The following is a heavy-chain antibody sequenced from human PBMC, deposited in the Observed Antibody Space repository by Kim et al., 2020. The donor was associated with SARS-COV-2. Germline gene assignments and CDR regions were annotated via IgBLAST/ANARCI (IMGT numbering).Heavy chain of an antibody. D-gene: IGHD3-10*01. Sequence: SETLSLTCTVSGGSISSGGYYWSWIRQHPGKGLEWIGYIYYSGSTYYNPSLKSRVTISVDTSKNQFSLKLSSVTAADTAVYYCARGWVRGVPLGWFDPLGQETLVTVSS. V-gene: IGHV4-31*03. CDR2: IYYSGST. CDR1: GGSISSGGYY. CDR3: ARGWVRGVPLGWFDP. J-gene: IGHJ5*02.